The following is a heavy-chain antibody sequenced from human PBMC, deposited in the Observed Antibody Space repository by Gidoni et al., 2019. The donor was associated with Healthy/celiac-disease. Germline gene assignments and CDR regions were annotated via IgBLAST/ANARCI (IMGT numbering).Heavy chain of an antibody. Sequence: EVQLLESGGGLVQPGGSLRLSCAASGFPFSLYAMRWVRQAPGKGLEWVSAISGSGGSTYYADSVKGRFTISRDNSKNTLYLQMNSLRAEDTAVYYCAVPGGYCSSTSCYYSWFDPWGQGTLVTVSS. CDR2: ISGSGGST. CDR1: GFPFSLYA. CDR3: AVPGGYCSSTSCYYSWFDP. V-gene: IGHV3-23*01. J-gene: IGHJ5*02. D-gene: IGHD2-2*01.